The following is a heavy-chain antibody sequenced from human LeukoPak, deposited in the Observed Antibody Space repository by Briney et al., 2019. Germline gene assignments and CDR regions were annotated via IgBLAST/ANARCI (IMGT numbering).Heavy chain of an antibody. CDR1: GLTFSSYE. V-gene: IGHV3-48*03. J-gene: IGHJ6*04. CDR2: ISCSGNTI. Sequence: TGGSLRLSCAASGLTFSSYEMHWVRQARGKGVEGVSYISCSGNTIYYADCVKGRLTISRDNPKNSLYLQMNSLRAEDTAVYYCARVGLRYCSGGSCYSHYYYGMDVWGKGTTVTVSS. D-gene: IGHD2-15*01. CDR3: ARVGLRYCSGGSCYSHYYYGMDV.